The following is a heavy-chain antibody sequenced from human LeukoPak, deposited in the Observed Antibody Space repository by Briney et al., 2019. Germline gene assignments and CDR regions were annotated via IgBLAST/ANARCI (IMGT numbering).Heavy chain of an antibody. J-gene: IGHJ4*02. D-gene: IGHD2-15*01. Sequence: GESLTLSCAASGFSVSNKYMSWLRQAPGKGLEWVSVIYTGGDTYYADSVRGRFTISRDNSKNTVNLQMNRLRAEDTALYYCAGGQMFTSGGFDDWGQGTLVTVSS. CDR2: IYTGGDT. CDR3: AGGQMFTSGGFDD. V-gene: IGHV3-53*01. CDR1: GFSVSNKY.